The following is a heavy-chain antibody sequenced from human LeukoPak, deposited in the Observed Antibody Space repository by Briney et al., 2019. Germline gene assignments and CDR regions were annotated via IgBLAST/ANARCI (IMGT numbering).Heavy chain of an antibody. V-gene: IGHV4-31*03. CDR3: ARGGNRFGGFYFDY. J-gene: IGHJ4*02. CDR2: IHHSGRS. CDR1: ADSLSSGGHY. D-gene: IGHD1-26*01. Sequence: SQTLSLTCTVSADSLSSGGHYWAWIRQFPGKGLESIGYIHHSGRSRHNPSLKDRVAISVDTSRKQFALKLSSVTAADTAMYYCARGGNRFGGFYFDYWGQGIQVIVSS.